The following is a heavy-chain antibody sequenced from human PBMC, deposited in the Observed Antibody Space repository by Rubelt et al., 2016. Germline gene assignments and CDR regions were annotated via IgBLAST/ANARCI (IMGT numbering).Heavy chain of an antibody. V-gene: IGHV4-31*03. CDR1: GGSISSGGYY. CDR3: ARAWGSRWEHLS. Sequence: QLQLQESGPGLVKPSETLSLTCTVSGGSISSGGYYWSWIRQHPGKGLERIGYIYYSGSTYYNPSLKSRVTSSVDTSKNQFSLQLSAVTAADTAVYYCARAWGSRWEHLSWGQGTLVTVSS. J-gene: IGHJ5*02. D-gene: IGHD6-13*01. CDR2: IYYSGST.